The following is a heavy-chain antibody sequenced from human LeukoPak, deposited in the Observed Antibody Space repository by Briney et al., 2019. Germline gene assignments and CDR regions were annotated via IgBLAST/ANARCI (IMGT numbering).Heavy chain of an antibody. J-gene: IGHJ4*02. CDR3: AKNPGYSSTWYLLDC. CDR2: IRYDGSNT. Sequence: GGSLRLSCAASGFTFSNSGMHWVRQAPGMGLEWVAFIRYDGSNTYYADSVRGRFTISRDNSKNTLYLQMNSLRTEHTAVYYCAKNPGYSSTWYLLDCRGQGTLVTVSS. V-gene: IGHV3-30*02. D-gene: IGHD6-13*01. CDR1: GFTFSNSG.